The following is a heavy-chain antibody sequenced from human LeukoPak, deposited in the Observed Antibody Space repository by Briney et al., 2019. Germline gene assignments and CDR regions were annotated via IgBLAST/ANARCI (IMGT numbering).Heavy chain of an antibody. CDR2: IRYDGSNK. Sequence: GGSLRLSCAASGFTFSSYGMHWVRQAPGKGLEWVAFIRYDGSNKYYADSVKGRFTISRDNSKNTLYLQMNSLRAEDTAVYYCANGYSSSWYVRTPTNWFDPWGQGTLVTASS. V-gene: IGHV3-30*02. J-gene: IGHJ5*02. CDR1: GFTFSSYG. CDR3: ANGYSSSWYVRTPTNWFDP. D-gene: IGHD6-13*01.